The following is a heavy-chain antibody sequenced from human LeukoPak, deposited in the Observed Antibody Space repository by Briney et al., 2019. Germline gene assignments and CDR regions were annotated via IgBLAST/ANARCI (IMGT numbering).Heavy chain of an antibody. CDR2: IYYSGNT. J-gene: IGHJ6*03. D-gene: IGHD7-27*01. CDR1: GCSISSYY. Sequence: SETLSLTCTVSGCSISSYYCSWILQPPGKGLEWLGCIYYSGNTNYNPSLKSRVTISVDTSKNQFSLKLSSVTAADTAVYYCARGGGLGHYYYYMDVWGKGTTVTISS. CDR3: ARGGGLGHYYYYMDV. V-gene: IGHV4-59*01.